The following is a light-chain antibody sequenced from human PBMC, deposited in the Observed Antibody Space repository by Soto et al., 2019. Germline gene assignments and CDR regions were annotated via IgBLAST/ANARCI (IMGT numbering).Light chain of an antibody. CDR1: QSISSW. V-gene: IGKV1-5*03. J-gene: IGKJ5*01. Sequence: DIQMTQSPSTLSASVGDRVTITCRASQSISSWLAWYQQKPGKAPKLLIYKASSLESGVPSRFSGSGSGTEFTFTIRSLEPYYFANYYLQKENSYLITFGQGTRLEIK. CDR2: KAS. CDR3: QKENSYLIT.